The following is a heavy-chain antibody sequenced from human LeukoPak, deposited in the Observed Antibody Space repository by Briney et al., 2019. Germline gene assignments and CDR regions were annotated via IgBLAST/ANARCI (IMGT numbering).Heavy chain of an antibody. V-gene: IGHV3-30*02. Sequence: GGSLRLSCAASGFTFSSYGMHWVRQAPGKGLEWVAFIRYDGSNKYYADSVKGRFTISRDNAKNTLYLQMNSLRAEDTAVYYCARDQDGSGSYYSVSYAFDIWGQGTMVTVSS. D-gene: IGHD3-10*01. CDR3: ARDQDGSGSYYSVSYAFDI. CDR1: GFTFSSYG. CDR2: IRYDGSNK. J-gene: IGHJ3*02.